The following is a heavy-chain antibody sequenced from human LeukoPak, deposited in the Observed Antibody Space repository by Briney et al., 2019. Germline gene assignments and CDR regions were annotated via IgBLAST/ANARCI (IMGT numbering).Heavy chain of an antibody. J-gene: IGHJ4*02. V-gene: IGHV3-30*18. CDR1: GFTFSSYG. Sequence: GGSLRLSCAASGFTFSSYGMHWVRQAPGKGLEWVAVISYDGSNKYYADSVEGRFTISRDNSKNTLYLQMNSLRAEDTAVYYCAKEWPNYDILTGYYKNWGQGTLVTVSS. D-gene: IGHD3-9*01. CDR2: ISYDGSNK. CDR3: AKEWPNYDILTGYYKN.